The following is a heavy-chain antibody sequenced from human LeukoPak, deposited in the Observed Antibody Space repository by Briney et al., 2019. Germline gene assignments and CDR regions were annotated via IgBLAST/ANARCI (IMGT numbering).Heavy chain of an antibody. V-gene: IGHV3-23*01. CDR1: GFAFSNYA. CDR2: ISGRGGST. D-gene: IGHD3-10*01. J-gene: IGHJ4*02. CDR3: AKDTSSSGSYFDY. Sequence: GGSLRLSCVASGFAFSNYAISWVRQAPGKGLEWVSAISGRGGSTYYVDSVKGRFTISRDNSKNTLYLQMNSLRAEDTAVYFCAKDTSSSGSYFDYWGQGTLVTVSS.